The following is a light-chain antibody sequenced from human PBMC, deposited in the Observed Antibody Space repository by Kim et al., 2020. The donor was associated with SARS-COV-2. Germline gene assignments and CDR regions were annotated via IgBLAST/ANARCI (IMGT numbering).Light chain of an antibody. V-gene: IGKV1-39*01. CDR1: QTISSY. CDR3: QQSYSTPYT. CDR2: VAS. Sequence: SSTVGDRGTITCRASQTISSYLNGYQQKLGKAPKLLIYVASSLQSGVPSRFSGSGSGTDFTLTISSLQPEDFATYYCQQSYSTPYTFGQGTKLEIK. J-gene: IGKJ2*01.